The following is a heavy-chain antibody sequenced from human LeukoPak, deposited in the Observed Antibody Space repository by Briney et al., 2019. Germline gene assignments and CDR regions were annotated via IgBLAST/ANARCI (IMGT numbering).Heavy chain of an antibody. CDR1: GFTFSSFW. CDR3: AKGIGGVIVKSLLHSAFDI. J-gene: IGHJ3*02. V-gene: IGHV3-23*01. D-gene: IGHD3-16*02. CDR2: ISGGGGST. Sequence: GGSLRLSCAASGFTFSSFWMHWVRQVPGKGLVWVSGISGGGGSTYYADSVKGRFTICRDNSRNTLYLQMNSLRGEDTAVYYCAKGIGGVIVKSLLHSAFDIWGQGTMVTVSS.